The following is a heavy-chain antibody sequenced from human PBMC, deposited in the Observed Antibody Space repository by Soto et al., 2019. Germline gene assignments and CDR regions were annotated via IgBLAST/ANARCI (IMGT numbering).Heavy chain of an antibody. CDR1: GGSISSYY. J-gene: IGHJ5*02. CDR3: AALTYSSSWSRSGGKYNWYDP. D-gene: IGHD6-13*01. V-gene: IGHV4-59*01. CDR2: IYYSGST. Sequence: SETLSLTCTVSGGSISSYYWSWIRQPPGKGLEWIGYIYYSGSTNYNPSLKSRVTISVDTSKNQFSLKLSSVTAADTAVYYCAALTYSSSWSRSGGKYNWYDPWGQGTLVTVSS.